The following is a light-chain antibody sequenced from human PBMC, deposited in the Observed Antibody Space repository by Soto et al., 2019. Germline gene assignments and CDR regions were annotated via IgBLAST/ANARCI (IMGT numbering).Light chain of an antibody. CDR1: SSNIGSTY. V-gene: IGLV1-47*01. J-gene: IGLJ3*02. Sequence: SVLTQPPSASGTPGQRVTISCSGSSSNIGSTYVYWYQQLPGTAPKLLIYRNNQRPSGVPDRFSGSKSRTSASLAISGLRSEDEDDYYCAAWDDSLSGRVFGGGTKLTVL. CDR3: AAWDDSLSGRV. CDR2: RNN.